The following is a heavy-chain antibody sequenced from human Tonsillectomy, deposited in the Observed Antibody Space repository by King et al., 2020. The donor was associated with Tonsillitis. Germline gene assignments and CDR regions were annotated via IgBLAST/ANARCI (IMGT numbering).Heavy chain of an antibody. CDR2: IKSKTEGGTT. CDR1: GYIFSNAW. V-gene: IGHV3-15*01. CDR3: TTALLRWFGEREEYFQH. J-gene: IGHJ1*01. D-gene: IGHD3-10*01. Sequence: VQLVESGGGLVKPGGSLRLSCVASGYIFSNAWVSWVRQAPGKGLEWVGRIKSKTEGGTTDYAAPVKGRFTISRDDSKNTLYLQMKSLKTEDTAVYYCTTALLRWFGEREEYFQHRGQVTLVTGSS.